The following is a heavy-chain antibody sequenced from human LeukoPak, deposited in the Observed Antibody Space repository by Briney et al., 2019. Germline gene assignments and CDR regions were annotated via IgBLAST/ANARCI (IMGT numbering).Heavy chain of an antibody. CDR1: GFTFSDYS. CDR2: ISGSGSYT. J-gene: IGHJ4*02. Sequence: GGSLRLSCAASGFTFSDYSMSWVRQAPGKGLEWVSAISGSGSYTDYADSVKGRFTISKDNSKNTLYMRMSSLRAEDTAVYYCAKRRYDSSGHFDSWGQGTLVTVSS. CDR3: AKRRYDSSGHFDS. D-gene: IGHD3-22*01. V-gene: IGHV3-23*01.